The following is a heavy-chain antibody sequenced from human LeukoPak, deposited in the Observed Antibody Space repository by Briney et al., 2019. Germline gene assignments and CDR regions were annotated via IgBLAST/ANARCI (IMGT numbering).Heavy chain of an antibody. CDR3: ARGAVADIVLMVYAINWFDP. CDR1: GGSFSGYY. D-gene: IGHD2-8*01. Sequence: SETPSLTCAVYGGSFSGYYWSWIRQPPGTGLEWIGEINHSGSTNYNPSLKSRVTISVDTSKNQFSLTLSSVTAADTAVYYCARGAVADIVLMVYAINWFDPWGQGTLVTVSS. CDR2: INHSGST. V-gene: IGHV4-34*01. J-gene: IGHJ5*02.